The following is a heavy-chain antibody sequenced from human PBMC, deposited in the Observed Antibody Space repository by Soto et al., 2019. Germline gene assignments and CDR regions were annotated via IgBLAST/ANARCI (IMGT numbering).Heavy chain of an antibody. CDR1: GFTFSSYD. V-gene: IGHV3-13*01. CDR3: ARGPYDYKGGMDV. J-gene: IGHJ6*02. CDR2: IGTAGDT. Sequence: EVQLVESGGGLVQPGGSLRLSCAASGFTFSSYDMHWVRQATGKGLEWVSAIGTAGDTYYPGSVKGRFTIARENAKNCLILQMNSQRAGDTAVYCCARGPYDYKGGMDVWGQGTTGTVSS. D-gene: IGHD4-4*01.